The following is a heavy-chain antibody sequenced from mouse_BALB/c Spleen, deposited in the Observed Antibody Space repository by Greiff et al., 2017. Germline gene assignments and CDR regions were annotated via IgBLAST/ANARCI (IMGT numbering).Heavy chain of an antibody. Sequence: EVMLVESGGGLVQPGGSLKLSCAASGFTFSSYGMSWVRQTPDKRLELVATINSNGGSTYYPDSVKGRFTISRDNAKNTLYLQMSSLKSEDTAMYYCARDPIYYYGKGAMDYWGQGTSVTVSS. CDR1: GFTFSSYG. D-gene: IGHD1-1*01. CDR3: ARDPIYYYGKGAMDY. CDR2: INSNGGST. J-gene: IGHJ4*01. V-gene: IGHV5-6-3*01.